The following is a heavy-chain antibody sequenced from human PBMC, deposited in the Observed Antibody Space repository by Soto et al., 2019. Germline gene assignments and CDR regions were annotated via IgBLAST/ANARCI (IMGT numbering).Heavy chain of an antibody. CDR3: ARHNWNDVKYYYYMDV. CDR1: GYTFTSYG. Sequence: ASVKVSFKASGYTFTSYGISWVRQAPGQGLEWMGWISAYNGNTNYAQKLQGRVTMTTDTSTSTAYMELRSLRSDDTAVYYCARHNWNDVKYYYYMDVWGKGTTVTVSS. J-gene: IGHJ6*03. V-gene: IGHV1-18*01. D-gene: IGHD1-20*01. CDR2: ISAYNGNT.